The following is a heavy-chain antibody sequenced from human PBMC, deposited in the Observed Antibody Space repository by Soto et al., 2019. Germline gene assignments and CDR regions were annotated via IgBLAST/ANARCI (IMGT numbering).Heavy chain of an antibody. CDR2: FDPEDGET. V-gene: IGHV1-24*01. CDR3: ATGFHYYDSSGYLFDY. Sequence: GASVKVSCKVSGYALTELSMHWVRQAPGKGLEWMGGFDPEDGETIYAQKFQGRVTMTEDTSTDTAYMELSSLRSEDTAVYYCATGFHYYDSSGYLFDYWSQGTLVTVS. J-gene: IGHJ4*02. CDR1: GYALTELS. D-gene: IGHD3-22*01.